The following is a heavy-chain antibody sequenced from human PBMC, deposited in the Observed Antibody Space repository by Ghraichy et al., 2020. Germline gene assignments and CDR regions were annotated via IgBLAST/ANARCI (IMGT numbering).Heavy chain of an antibody. CDR3: TRGPDCSSTTCYTPHYYGMDV. CDR1: GFTFGDYA. CDR2: IRSKAHGGTT. V-gene: IGHV3-49*03. J-gene: IGHJ6*02. Sequence: GGSLRLSCITSGFTFGDYAMSWFRQAPGEGLEWLGFIRSKAHGGTTEDAASVKGRFTISRDDSKSIAYLQMNSLKTEDPAVYYCTRGPDCSSTTCYTPHYYGMDVWGQGTTVTVSS. D-gene: IGHD2-2*02.